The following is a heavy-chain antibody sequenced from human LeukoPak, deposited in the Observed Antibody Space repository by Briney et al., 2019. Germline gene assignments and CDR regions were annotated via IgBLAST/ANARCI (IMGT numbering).Heavy chain of an antibody. CDR3: ARLSSFIYCSSTSCYPYYFDY. D-gene: IGHD2-2*01. V-gene: IGHV4-4*02. CDR1: GGSISNSNW. CDR2: IYHSGST. Sequence: KASGTLSLTCAVSGGSISNSNWWSWVRQPPGKGLEWIGEIYHSGSTNYNPSLKSRVTISVDKSKNQFSLKLSSVTAADTAVYYCARLSSFIYCSSTSCYPYYFDYWGQGTLVTVSS. J-gene: IGHJ4*02.